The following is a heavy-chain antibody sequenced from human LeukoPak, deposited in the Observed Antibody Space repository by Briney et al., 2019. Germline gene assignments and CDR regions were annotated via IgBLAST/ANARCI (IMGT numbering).Heavy chain of an antibody. V-gene: IGHV4-39*01. CDR1: GGSISSSSYY. CDR2: IYYSGSA. Sequence: PSETLSLTCTVSGGSISSSSYYWGWIRQPPGRGLDWIENIYYSGSAYYNPSLKSRVTISVYTSKNQFSLKLSSVTAADTAVYYCARQPAAGTLYYYGMDVWGQGTTVTVSS. D-gene: IGHD6-13*01. CDR3: ARQPAAGTLYYYGMDV. J-gene: IGHJ6*02.